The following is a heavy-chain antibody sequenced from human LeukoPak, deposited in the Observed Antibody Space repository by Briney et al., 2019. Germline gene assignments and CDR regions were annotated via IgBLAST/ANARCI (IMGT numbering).Heavy chain of an antibody. CDR1: GYTFTNYG. D-gene: IGHD2-2*01. Sequence: ASVKVSCKASGYTFTNYGISWVRQAPGQGLEWMGWISGYNGNTNYAVKLPGRVSVTTDISTSTAYMELRSLRPDDTAVYYRARACTSTSCHENNWFDPWGQGTLVTVSS. CDR3: ARACTSTSCHENNWFDP. CDR2: ISGYNGNT. J-gene: IGHJ5*02. V-gene: IGHV1-18*01.